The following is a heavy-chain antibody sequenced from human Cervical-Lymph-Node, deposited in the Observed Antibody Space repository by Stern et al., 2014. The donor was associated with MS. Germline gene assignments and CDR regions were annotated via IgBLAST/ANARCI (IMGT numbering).Heavy chain of an antibody. D-gene: IGHD6-19*01. CDR3: ARHLSSGFHFGY. V-gene: IGHV4-39*01. Sequence: QLQLQESGPGLVKPSETLSLTCTVSGGSISSSSYYWGWIRQPPGKGLEWIGSIYYSGSTYYNPSLKSRVTISVDTSKNQFSLKRSSVTAADTAVYYCARHLSSGFHFGYWGQGTLVTVSS. CDR1: GGSISSSSYY. J-gene: IGHJ4*02. CDR2: IYYSGST.